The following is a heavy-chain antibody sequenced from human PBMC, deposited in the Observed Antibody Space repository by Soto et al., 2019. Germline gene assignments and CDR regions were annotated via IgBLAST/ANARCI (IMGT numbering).Heavy chain of an antibody. CDR1: GYTFTSYA. CDR3: AGYVWGSYFY. CDR2: INAGNGNT. V-gene: IGHV1-3*01. D-gene: IGHD3-16*01. Sequence: ASVKVSCKASGYTFTSYAMHWVRQAPGQRLEWMGWINAGNGNTKYSQKFQGRVTITRDTSASTAYMELSSLRSEDTAVYYCAGYVWGSYFYWGQGTLVTVSS. J-gene: IGHJ4*02.